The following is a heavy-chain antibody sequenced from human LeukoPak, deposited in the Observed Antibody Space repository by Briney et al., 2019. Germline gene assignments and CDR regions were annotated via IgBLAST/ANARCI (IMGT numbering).Heavy chain of an antibody. Sequence: GGSLRLSSAASGFTFSSYAMSWVRQAPGKGLEWVSAISGSGGSTYYADSVKGRFTISRDNSKNTLYLQMNSLRAEDTAVYYCAKGAGYSYGYIPFDYGGQGTLVTVSS. J-gene: IGHJ4*02. CDR3: AKGAGYSYGYIPFDY. V-gene: IGHV3-23*01. CDR1: GFTFSSYA. D-gene: IGHD5-18*01. CDR2: ISGSGGST.